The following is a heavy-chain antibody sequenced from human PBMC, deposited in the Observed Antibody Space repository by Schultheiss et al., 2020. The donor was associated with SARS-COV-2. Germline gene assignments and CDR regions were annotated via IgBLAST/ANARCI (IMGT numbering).Heavy chain of an antibody. V-gene: IGHV4-59*01. J-gene: IGHJ4*02. CDR1: GGSISSYY. CDR2: IYYSGST. CDR3: ARSSPLESGPIDY. Sequence: SETLSLTCTVSGGSISSYYWSWIRQPPGKGLEWIGYIYYSGSTNYNPSLKSRVTISVDTSKNQFSLKLSSVTAADTAVYYCARSSPLESGPIDYWGQGTLVTVSS. D-gene: IGHD1-26*01.